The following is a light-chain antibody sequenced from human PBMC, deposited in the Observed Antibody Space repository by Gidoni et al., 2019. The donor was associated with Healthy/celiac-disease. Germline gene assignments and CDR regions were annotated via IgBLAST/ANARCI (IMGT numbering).Light chain of an antibody. CDR2: GNS. V-gene: IGLV1-40*01. CDR3: QSYDSSLSGSVV. Sequence: QSVLTQPPSVSGAPGHRVPISCTGSSSNSGAGYDVHWYQQLPGTAPKLLIYGNSNRPSGVPDRFSGSKSGTSASLAITGLQAEDEADYYCQSYDSSLSGSVVFGGGTKLTVL. J-gene: IGLJ2*01. CDR1: SSNSGAGYD.